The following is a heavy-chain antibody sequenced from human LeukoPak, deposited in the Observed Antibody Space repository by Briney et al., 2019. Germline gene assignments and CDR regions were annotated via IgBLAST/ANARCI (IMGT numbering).Heavy chain of an antibody. CDR3: ARLKRASSSPPFYYYYGMDV. J-gene: IGHJ6*02. CDR1: GYSFTSYW. D-gene: IGHD6-6*01. V-gene: IGHV5-51*01. CDR2: IYPGDSDT. Sequence: GESLKISCKGSGYSFTSYWIGWVRQMPGKGLEWMGIIYPGDSDTRYSPSFQGQVTISADKSISTAYLQWSSLKASDTAMYYCARLKRASSSPPFYYYYGMDVWGQGTTVTVSS.